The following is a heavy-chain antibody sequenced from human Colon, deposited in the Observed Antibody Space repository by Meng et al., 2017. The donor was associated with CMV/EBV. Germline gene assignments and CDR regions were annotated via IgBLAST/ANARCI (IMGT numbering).Heavy chain of an antibody. CDR1: GFSLDTRGVG. D-gene: IGHD1-26*01. Sequence: FPGFSLDTRGVGVAWIRQPPGKALEWLALIYWDDEKRYNPSLQNRLTISNDTSKNQVLLTMTNMDPADTATYHCARRGSGSYALDHWGQGTLVTVSS. J-gene: IGHJ4*02. CDR2: IYWDDEK. V-gene: IGHV2-5*02. CDR3: ARRGSGSYALDH.